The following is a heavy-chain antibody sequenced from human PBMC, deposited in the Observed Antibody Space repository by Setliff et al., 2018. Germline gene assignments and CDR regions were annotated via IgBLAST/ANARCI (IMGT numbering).Heavy chain of an antibody. Sequence: GGSLRLSCAASGFTFSSFWMAWVRQSPGRGLERVANINQDGSGKFYVESVKGRFTISRDNAKNSLFLQMNSLRVEDTAVFYCVPGRGSWGQGALVTVSS. CDR1: GFTFSSFW. CDR2: INQDGSGK. J-gene: IGHJ5*02. V-gene: IGHV3-7*01. CDR3: VPGRGS. D-gene: IGHD6-25*01.